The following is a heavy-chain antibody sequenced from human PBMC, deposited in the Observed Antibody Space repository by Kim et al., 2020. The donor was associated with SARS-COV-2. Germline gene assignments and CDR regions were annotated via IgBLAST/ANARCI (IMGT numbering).Heavy chain of an antibody. CDR3: ARDSLAGLGREWMGGLDV. CDR2: ILHSGAT. D-gene: IGHD6-19*01. V-gene: IGHV4-31*03. Sequence: SETLSLTCTVSGGSVSSPGFFWTWVRQRPGKDLEWIGYILHSGATYYNPSLKSRITTSIDTPKNQFSLELSSVIAADTAIYYCARDSLAGLGREWMGGLDVWGQGTTVTVSS. CDR1: GGSVSSPGFF. J-gene: IGHJ6*02.